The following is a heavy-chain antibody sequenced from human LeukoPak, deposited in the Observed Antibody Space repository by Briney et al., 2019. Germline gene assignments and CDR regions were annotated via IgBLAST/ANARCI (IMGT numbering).Heavy chain of an antibody. D-gene: IGHD6-19*01. Sequence: GGSLRLSCAASGVTFSSYGMHWVRQAPGKGLEWVAVIWYDGSNKYYADSVKGRFTISRDNSKNTLYLQMNSLRAEDTAVYYCARDGAVAGFFDYWGQGTLVTVSS. V-gene: IGHV3-33*08. J-gene: IGHJ4*02. CDR2: IWYDGSNK. CDR1: GVTFSSYG. CDR3: ARDGAVAGFFDY.